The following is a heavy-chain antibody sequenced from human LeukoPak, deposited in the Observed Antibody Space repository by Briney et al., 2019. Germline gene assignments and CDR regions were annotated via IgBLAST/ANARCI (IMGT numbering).Heavy chain of an antibody. D-gene: IGHD4-17*01. Sequence: PSETLSLTCTVSGYSISSGYYWGWIRQPPGKGLEWIGSIYHSGSTYYNPSLKSRVTISVDTSKNQFSLKLSSVTAADTAVYYCARDTGTTGEVKFDPWGQGTLVTVSS. J-gene: IGHJ5*02. V-gene: IGHV4-38-2*02. CDR3: ARDTGTTGEVKFDP. CDR2: IYHSGST. CDR1: GYSISSGYY.